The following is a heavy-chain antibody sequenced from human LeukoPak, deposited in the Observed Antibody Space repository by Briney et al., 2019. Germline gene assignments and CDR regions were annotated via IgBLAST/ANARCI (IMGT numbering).Heavy chain of an antibody. J-gene: IGHJ4*02. V-gene: IGHV3-21*01. CDR3: ARVVGQWPLYFDY. CDR1: GFTFSSYS. D-gene: IGHD6-19*01. CDR2: ISSSSSYI. Sequence: GGSLRLSCAASGFTFSSYSMNWVRQAPGKGPEWVSSISSSSSYIYYADSVKGRFTISRDNAKNSLYLQMNSLRAEDTAVYYCARVVGQWPLYFDYWGQGTLVTVSS.